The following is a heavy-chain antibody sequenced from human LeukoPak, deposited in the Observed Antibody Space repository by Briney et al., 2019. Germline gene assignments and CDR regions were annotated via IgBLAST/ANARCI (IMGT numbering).Heavy chain of an antibody. CDR1: GGTFSSYA. V-gene: IGHV1-69*05. CDR3: ARGHTYYDFWSGRHYYYVDV. D-gene: IGHD3-3*01. J-gene: IGHJ6*03. Sequence: SVKVSCKASGGTFSSYAISWVRQAPGQGLEWMGGIIPIFGTANYAQKFQGRVTITTDESTSTAYMELSSLRSEDTAVYYCARGHTYYDFWSGRHYYYVDVWGKGTTVTVSS. CDR2: IIPIFGTA.